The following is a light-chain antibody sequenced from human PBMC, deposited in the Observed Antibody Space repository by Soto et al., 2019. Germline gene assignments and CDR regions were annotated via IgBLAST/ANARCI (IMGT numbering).Light chain of an antibody. Sequence: EIVMTQSPATLSVSPGERATLSCRASQAVNTNLAWYQQIPGQAPRLLIYGASTRATGIPARFGGGGSGTEFTLTISSLQSEDFAVYYCQQYNSWPPRYTFGQGTKLEIK. CDR2: GAS. CDR3: QQYNSWPPRYT. J-gene: IGKJ2*01. CDR1: QAVNTN. V-gene: IGKV3-15*01.